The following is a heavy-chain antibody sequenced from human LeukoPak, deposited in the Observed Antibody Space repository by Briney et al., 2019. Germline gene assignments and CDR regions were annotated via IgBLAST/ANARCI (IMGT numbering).Heavy chain of an antibody. J-gene: IGHJ4*02. CDR1: GFTFSSYC. V-gene: IGHV3-7*01. D-gene: IGHD6-19*01. Sequence: GGSPRLSCAASGFTFSSYCMSWVRQAPGKGLEWVANINQDGREKYYVDSVTGRFTISRDNTKNSLFLQMNSLRAEDTAVYYCARDSDYYSSGWSPWDYWGQGTLVTVSS. CDR3: ARDSDYYSSGWSPWDY. CDR2: INQDGREK.